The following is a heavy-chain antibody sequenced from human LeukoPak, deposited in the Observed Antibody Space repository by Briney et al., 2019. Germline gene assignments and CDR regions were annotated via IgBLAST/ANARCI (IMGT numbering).Heavy chain of an antibody. CDR1: GGSVSSGSYY. Sequence: SETLSLTCTVSGGSVSSGSYYWSWIRQPPGKGLEWIGYIYYSGSTNYNPSLKSRVTISVDTSKNLFSLKLSSVTAADTAVYYCARDRTAARYYYYYYGMDVWGQGTTVTVSS. CDR3: ARDRTAARYYYYYYGMDV. CDR2: IYYSGST. J-gene: IGHJ6*02. V-gene: IGHV4-61*01. D-gene: IGHD6-6*01.